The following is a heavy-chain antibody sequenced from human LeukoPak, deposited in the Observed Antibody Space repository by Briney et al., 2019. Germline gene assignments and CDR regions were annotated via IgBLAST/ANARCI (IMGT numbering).Heavy chain of an antibody. V-gene: IGHV1-69*04. CDR2: IIPILGIA. D-gene: IGHD1-1*01. CDR3: ARDKPVDSRETD. J-gene: IGHJ4*02. Sequence: SVKVSCKASGGTFSSYAIGWVRQAPGQGLEWMGRIIPILGIANYAQKFQGRVTITADKSTSTAYMELSSLRSEDTAVYYCARDKPVDSRETDWGQGTLVTVSS. CDR1: GGTFSSYA.